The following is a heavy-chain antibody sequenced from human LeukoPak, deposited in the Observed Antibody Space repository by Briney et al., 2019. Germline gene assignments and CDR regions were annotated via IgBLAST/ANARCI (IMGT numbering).Heavy chain of an antibody. CDR1: GYTFTSYG. Sequence: ASVKVSCKASGYTFTSYGISWVRQAPGQGLEWMGWISAYNGNTNYAQKLQGRVTMTTDTSTSTAYMELRSLRSDDTAVYYCASLGVYYESSGPAYGFDPWGQGTLVTVSS. V-gene: IGHV1-18*01. J-gene: IGHJ5*02. CDR2: ISAYNGNT. CDR3: ASLGVYYESSGPAYGFDP. D-gene: IGHD3-22*01.